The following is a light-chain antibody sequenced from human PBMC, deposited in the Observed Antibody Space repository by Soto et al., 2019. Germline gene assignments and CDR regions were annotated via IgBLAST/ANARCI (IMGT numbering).Light chain of an antibody. CDR1: QSISSW. J-gene: IGKJ2*01. CDR2: KAS. V-gene: IGKV1-5*03. Sequence: DIQMTQSPSTLSASVGDRVTITCRASQSISSWLAWYQQKPGKAPKLLIYKASSLESGVPSRFRGSGSGTEFTLTISRLQPEDFATYYCQQYDTHMYTFGQGTKLEIK. CDR3: QQYDTHMYT.